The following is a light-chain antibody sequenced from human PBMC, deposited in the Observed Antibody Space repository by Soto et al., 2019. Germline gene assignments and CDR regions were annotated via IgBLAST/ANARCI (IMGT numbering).Light chain of an antibody. J-gene: IGKJ4*01. CDR2: DAS. CDR1: QGISNY. CDR3: QKYDSAPAIT. Sequence: DIQMTQSPSSLPASVGDRVTITCRASQGISNYLAWYQQKPGKVPKLLIYDASTLQSGVPSRFSGSGSETDFTLTISSLRPEDVATYYCQKYDSAPAITFGGGTKVEI. V-gene: IGKV1-27*01.